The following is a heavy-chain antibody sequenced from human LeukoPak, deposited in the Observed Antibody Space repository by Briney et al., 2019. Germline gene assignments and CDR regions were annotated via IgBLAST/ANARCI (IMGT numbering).Heavy chain of an antibody. CDR1: GLTFSRYA. Sequence: RRSLRLSCAASGLTFSRYAMRWGRQAPGKGLGWDAVISYDGSNKYYADSVKGRFTISRDNSKNTLYLQMNSLGDEDTAVYYCARVYSSGWYGYWGQGTLVTVSS. J-gene: IGHJ4*02. CDR3: ARVYSSGWYGY. D-gene: IGHD6-19*01. V-gene: IGHV3-30-3*01. CDR2: ISYDGSNK.